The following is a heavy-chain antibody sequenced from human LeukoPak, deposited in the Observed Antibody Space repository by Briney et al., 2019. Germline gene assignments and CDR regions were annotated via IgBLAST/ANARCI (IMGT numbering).Heavy chain of an antibody. CDR2: ISAYNSAYNGNT. V-gene: IGHV1-18*01. J-gene: IGHJ4*02. CDR3: AREYGSGSYTGIDY. D-gene: IGHD3-10*01. Sequence: ASVTVSCKASGYTFTSYGISWVRQAPGQGLEWMGWISAYNSAYNGNTHYAQKLQGRVTMTTDTSTNTGYMELRSLRSDDTAVYYCAREYGSGSYTGIDYWGQGTLVTVSS. CDR1: GYTFTSYG.